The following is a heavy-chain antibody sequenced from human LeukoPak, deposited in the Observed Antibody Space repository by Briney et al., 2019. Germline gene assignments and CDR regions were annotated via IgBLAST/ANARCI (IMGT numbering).Heavy chain of an antibody. Sequence: SVKVSCKASGGTFSSYAISWVRQAPGQGLEWMGGIILIFGTANYAQKFQGRVTITADESTSTAYMELSSLRSEDTAVYYCARSRGPIYCTNGVCYTLYYFDYWGQGTLVTVSS. V-gene: IGHV1-69*13. D-gene: IGHD2-8*01. CDR1: GGTFSSYA. CDR3: ARSRGPIYCTNGVCYTLYYFDY. J-gene: IGHJ4*02. CDR2: IILIFGTA.